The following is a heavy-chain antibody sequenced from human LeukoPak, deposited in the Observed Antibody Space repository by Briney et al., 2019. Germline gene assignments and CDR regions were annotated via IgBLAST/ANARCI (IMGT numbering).Heavy chain of an antibody. V-gene: IGHV1-18*01. CDR2: ISAYNGNI. CDR3: VRDLGDSSSLTFFDY. D-gene: IGHD6-13*01. Sequence: GASAKVSCRASGYTFTSFGVSWVRQAPGQGLEWMGWISAYNGNINYAQRLQGRVTMTTDTSTSTAYMELRSLRSDDTAVYYCVRDLGDSSSLTFFDYWGQGSLVTVSS. J-gene: IGHJ4*02. CDR1: GYTFTSFG.